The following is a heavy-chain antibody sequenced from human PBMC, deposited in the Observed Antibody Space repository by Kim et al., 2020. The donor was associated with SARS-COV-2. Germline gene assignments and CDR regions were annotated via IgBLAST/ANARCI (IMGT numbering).Heavy chain of an antibody. CDR3: AKDLNRRGGYSGYVYPDY. D-gene: IGHD5-12*01. J-gene: IGHJ4*02. Sequence: KGRFTISRDNSKNSLYLQMNSLRAEDTAVYYCAKDLNRRGGYSGYVYPDYWGQGTLVTVSS. V-gene: IGHV3-30*02.